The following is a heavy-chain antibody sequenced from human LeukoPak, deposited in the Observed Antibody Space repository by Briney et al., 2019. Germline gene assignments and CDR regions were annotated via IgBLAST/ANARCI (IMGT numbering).Heavy chain of an antibody. J-gene: IGHJ3*02. Sequence: GGSLRLSCAASGFTFSTYEMNWARQASGKGLEWVSSIDSSSSYIYYADSVKGRFTISRDNAKNSLCLQMNSLRAEDTAVYYCARDPTSSWETSFDIWGQGTMVTVSP. D-gene: IGHD1-26*01. CDR3: ARDPTSSWETSFDI. CDR2: IDSSSSYI. V-gene: IGHV3-21*01. CDR1: GFTFSTYE.